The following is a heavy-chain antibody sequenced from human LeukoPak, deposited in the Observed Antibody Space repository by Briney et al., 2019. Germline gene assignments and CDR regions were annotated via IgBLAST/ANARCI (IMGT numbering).Heavy chain of an antibody. Sequence: GGSLRLSCAASGFTFSSYSMNWVRQAPGKGLEWVAVIWYDGSNKYYADSVKGRFTISRDNSKNTLYLQMNSLRAEDTAAYYCAKNLVGYDSSGYSMVFDYWGQGTLVTASS. J-gene: IGHJ4*02. CDR1: GFTFSSYS. D-gene: IGHD3-22*01. CDR3: AKNLVGYDSSGYSMVFDY. CDR2: IWYDGSNK. V-gene: IGHV3-33*06.